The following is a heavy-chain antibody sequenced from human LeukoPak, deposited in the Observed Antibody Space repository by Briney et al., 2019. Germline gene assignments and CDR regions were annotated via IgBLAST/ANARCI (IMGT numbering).Heavy chain of an antibody. Sequence: GASVKVSCKPSGYTFTSYGISWVRQARGQGLEWMGWISAYNGNTNYAQKLQGRVTMTTDTSTSTAYMERRSLRSDDTAVYYCARSYITMVRGVSIKGRYNWFDPWGQGTLVTVSS. CDR3: ARSYITMVRGVSIKGRYNWFDP. CDR1: GYTFTSYG. CDR2: ISAYNGNT. D-gene: IGHD3-10*01. V-gene: IGHV1-18*04. J-gene: IGHJ5*02.